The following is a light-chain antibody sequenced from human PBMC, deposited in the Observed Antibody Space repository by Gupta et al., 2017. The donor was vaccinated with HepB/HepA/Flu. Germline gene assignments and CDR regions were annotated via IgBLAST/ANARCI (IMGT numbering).Light chain of an antibody. V-gene: IGLV3-1*01. J-gene: IGLJ2*01. CDR1: KLGDKY. Sequence: SYELTQTPSVSVSPGQTASITCSGDKLGDKYVCWYQRKPGQSPVLLIYQNNRRPSGIPERSSGSNSGNTAALTISGTQAMDEADYFCQAWDSTTYVVFGGGTKLTVL. CDR2: QNN. CDR3: QAWDSTTYVV.